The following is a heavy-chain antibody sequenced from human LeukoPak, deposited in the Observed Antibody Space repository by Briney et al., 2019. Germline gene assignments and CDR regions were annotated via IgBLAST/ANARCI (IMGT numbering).Heavy chain of an antibody. J-gene: IGHJ3*02. CDR1: GGSISSYY. CDR3: ARDYTATCAFDI. CDR2: ISYSGST. Sequence: SETLSLTCTVAGGSISSYYWSWIRQQPGKGLQWIGFISYSGSTTYNPSLRSRVTISVDTSKNQFSLMLSSVTAADTAVYYCARDYTATCAFDIWGQGTMVTVSS. D-gene: IGHD3-16*01. V-gene: IGHV4-59*01.